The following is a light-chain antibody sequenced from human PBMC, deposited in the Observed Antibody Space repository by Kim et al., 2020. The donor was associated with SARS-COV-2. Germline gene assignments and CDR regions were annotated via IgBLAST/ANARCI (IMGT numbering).Light chain of an antibody. CDR1: SGSIASNY. CDR2: ENS. V-gene: IGLV6-57*02. J-gene: IGLJ2*01. CDR3: QSSDTSNVV. Sequence: GKTVTISGTGSSGSIASNYVQWDQQRPGSAPTTVIYENSYRPSGVPDRFSGSIDRSSNSASLTISGLKTEDEADYYCQSSDTSNVVFGGGTQLTVL.